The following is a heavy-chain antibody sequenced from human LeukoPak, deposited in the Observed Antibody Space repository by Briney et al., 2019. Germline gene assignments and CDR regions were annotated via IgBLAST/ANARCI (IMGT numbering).Heavy chain of an antibody. CDR3: ARDSPARYCSSASCFLDAFDI. J-gene: IGHJ3*02. D-gene: IGHD2-2*01. CDR2: IDSSGDTI. Sequence: GGSLRLSCAASGFTFSSSAMSWVRQAPGKGLEWLSYIDSSGDTIYYADSVKGRFTISRDNVKNSLYLQMNSLRAEDTAVYYCARDSPARYCSSASCFLDAFDIWGQGTLVTVSS. V-gene: IGHV3-48*04. CDR1: GFTFSSSA.